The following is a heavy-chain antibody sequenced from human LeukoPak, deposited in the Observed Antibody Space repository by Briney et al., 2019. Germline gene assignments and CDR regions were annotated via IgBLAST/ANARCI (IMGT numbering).Heavy chain of an antibody. D-gene: IGHD4-17*01. V-gene: IGHV4-4*02. J-gene: IGHJ4*02. CDR2: IYHSGST. Sequence: PSGTLSLTCAVSGGSISSSNRWSWVRQPPGKGLEWIGEIYHSGSTNYNPSLKSRVTISVDKSKNQFSLKLSSVTAADTAVYYCAREMTTVTTYYFDYWGQGTLVTVSS. CDR1: GGSISSSNR. CDR3: AREMTTVTTYYFDY.